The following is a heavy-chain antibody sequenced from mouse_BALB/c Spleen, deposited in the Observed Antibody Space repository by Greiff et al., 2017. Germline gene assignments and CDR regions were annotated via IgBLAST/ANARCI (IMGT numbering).Heavy chain of an antibody. V-gene: IGHV3-2*02. CDR3: AIQGRITKAMDY. Sequence: EVKLMESGPGLVKPSQSLSLTCTVTGYSITSDYAWNWIRQFPGNKLEWMGYISYSGSTSYNPSLKSRISITRDTSKNQFFLQLNSVTTEDTATYYCAIQGRITKAMDYWGQGTSVTVSS. J-gene: IGHJ4*01. D-gene: IGHD2-4*01. CDR2: ISYSGST. CDR1: GYSITSDYA.